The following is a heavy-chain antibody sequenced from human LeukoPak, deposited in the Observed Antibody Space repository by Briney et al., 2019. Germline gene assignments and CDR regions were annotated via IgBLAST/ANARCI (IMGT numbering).Heavy chain of an antibody. CDR1: GGSISSSSYY. Sequence: YPSETLSLTCTVSGGSISSSSYYWGWIRQPPGKGLEWIGSIYYSGSTYYNPSLKSRVTISVDTSKNQFSLKLSSVTAADTAVYYCAGPGGRGYSSGWLAYWGQGTLVTVSS. D-gene: IGHD6-19*01. V-gene: IGHV4-39*07. CDR3: AGPGGRGYSSGWLAY. CDR2: IYYSGST. J-gene: IGHJ4*02.